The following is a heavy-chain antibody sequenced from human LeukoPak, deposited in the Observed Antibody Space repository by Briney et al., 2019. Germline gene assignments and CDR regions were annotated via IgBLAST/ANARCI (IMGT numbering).Heavy chain of an antibody. CDR1: GDSVSNGNYY. CDR3: ARDWWFDP. CDR2: IYYTGSA. V-gene: IGHV4-61*01. J-gene: IGHJ5*02. Sequence: SETLSLTCSVSGDSVSNGNYYWSWLRQPPGKALEWIGYIYYTGSAYYNPSLEGRVALSVDTSRNQFSVKLNSVTAADTAVYYCARDWWFDPWGQGTLVTVSS.